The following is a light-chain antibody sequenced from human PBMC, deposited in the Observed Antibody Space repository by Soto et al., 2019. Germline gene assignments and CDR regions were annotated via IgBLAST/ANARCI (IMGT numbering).Light chain of an antibody. CDR2: GAS. CDR1: QSVRSN. Sequence: EIVLTQSPATLSVSPGERANLSCRASQSVRSNLAWYQQKPGQAPRLLIYGASTRATGIPARFSGSGSGTEFTLSISNLQSEDFAVYYCQQYNDWPPWTFGQGTKVEIK. CDR3: QQYNDWPPWT. J-gene: IGKJ1*01. V-gene: IGKV3-15*01.